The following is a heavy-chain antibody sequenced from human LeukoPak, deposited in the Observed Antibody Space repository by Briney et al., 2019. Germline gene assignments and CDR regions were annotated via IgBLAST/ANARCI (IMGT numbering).Heavy chain of an antibody. CDR3: AKSPGTTGWFDP. D-gene: IGHD1-1*01. J-gene: IGHJ5*02. Sequence: GGSLRLSCAASGFTFSTYGMSWVRQAPGKGLEWVSGIGGSGATIYYADSVKGRFTISRDNSKNTLYLQMNSLRAEDTAVYYCAKSPGTTGWFDPWGQGTLVTVSS. V-gene: IGHV3-23*01. CDR1: GFTFSTYG. CDR2: IGGSGATI.